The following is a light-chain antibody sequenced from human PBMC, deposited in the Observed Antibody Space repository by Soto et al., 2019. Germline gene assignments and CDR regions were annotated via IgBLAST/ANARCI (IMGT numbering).Light chain of an antibody. CDR1: QGIAPY. J-gene: IGKJ4*01. CDR2: ATS. CDR3: QKYNSAPLT. V-gene: IGKV1-27*01. Sequence: GDRVPITCRASQGIAPYLAWFQQKPGKVPKLLLYATSTLQSGVPSRFSGSGSGTDFTLTINSLQPEDVGTYYCQKYNSAPLTFGGGTKVEIK.